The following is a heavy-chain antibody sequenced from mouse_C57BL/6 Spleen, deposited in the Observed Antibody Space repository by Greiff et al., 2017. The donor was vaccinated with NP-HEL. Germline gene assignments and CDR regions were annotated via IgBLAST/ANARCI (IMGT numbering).Heavy chain of an antibody. D-gene: IGHD2-12*01. CDR1: GYTFTSYG. J-gene: IGHJ1*03. Sequence: VQLQQSGAELARPGASVKLSCKASGYTFTSYGISWVKQRTGQGLEWIGEIYPRSGNPYYNETFKGKATLTADKSSRTAYMELRSLTSEDSAVYFCARLRQDWYFDVWGTGTTVTVSS. CDR3: ARLRQDWYFDV. CDR2: IYPRSGNP. V-gene: IGHV1-81*01.